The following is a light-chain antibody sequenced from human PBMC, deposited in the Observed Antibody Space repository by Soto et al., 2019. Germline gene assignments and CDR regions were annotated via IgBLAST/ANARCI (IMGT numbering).Light chain of an antibody. V-gene: IGLV1-47*02. Sequence: QSVLTQPPSASGTPGQRVTISCSGSTSNIGRNYVSWYQQLPGTAPKLVIYSINQRPSVVPDRFSGSKSGTSASLAISGLRSEDEANYYCAVWDATLSGWVFGGGTKLTVL. J-gene: IGLJ3*02. CDR1: TSNIGRNY. CDR3: AVWDATLSGWV. CDR2: SIN.